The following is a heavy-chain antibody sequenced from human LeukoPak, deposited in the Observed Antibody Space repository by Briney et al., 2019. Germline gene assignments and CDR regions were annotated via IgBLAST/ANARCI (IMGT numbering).Heavy chain of an antibody. D-gene: IGHD1-26*01. J-gene: IGHJ3*02. Sequence: ASVKVSCKASGYTFVNYDINWVRQASGQGLEWVGWMSPNSNRTGYAQTFQGRVTISRDTSINTAYMELSSLRSEDTAVYYCARRGRDLVGAIPFDIWGQGTKVTVST. CDR3: ARRGRDLVGAIPFDI. CDR1: GYTFVNYD. V-gene: IGHV1-8*03. CDR2: MSPNSNRT.